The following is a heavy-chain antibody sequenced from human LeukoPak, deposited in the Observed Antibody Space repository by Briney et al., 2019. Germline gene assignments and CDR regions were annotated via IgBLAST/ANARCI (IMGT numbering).Heavy chain of an antibody. CDR2: IYYSGST. CDR3: ARYYGSGSYYNFGY. V-gene: IGHV4-30-4*08. J-gene: IGHJ4*02. Sequence: SQTLSLTCTVSGGSISSGGYYWSWIRQHPGKGLEWIGYIYYSGSTYYNPSLKSRVTISVDTSKNQFSLKLSSVTAADTAVYYCARYYGSGSYYNFGYWGQGTLVTVSS. D-gene: IGHD3-10*01. CDR1: GGSISSGGYY.